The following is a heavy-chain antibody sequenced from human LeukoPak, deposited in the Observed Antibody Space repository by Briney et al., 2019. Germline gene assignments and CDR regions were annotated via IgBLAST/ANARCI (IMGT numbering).Heavy chain of an antibody. J-gene: IGHJ4*02. CDR2: ITGSGGSA. D-gene: IGHD3-16*01. CDR3: VKVSALYLVDY. Sequence: GGSLRLSCAASGFTFSSYAMSWVRQAPGKALEWVSAITGSGGSAYYADSVKGRFTISRDNSKNTLYLQMSSLRAEDTALYYCVKVSALYLVDYWGQGTLVTVSS. CDR1: GFTFSSYA. V-gene: IGHV3-23*01.